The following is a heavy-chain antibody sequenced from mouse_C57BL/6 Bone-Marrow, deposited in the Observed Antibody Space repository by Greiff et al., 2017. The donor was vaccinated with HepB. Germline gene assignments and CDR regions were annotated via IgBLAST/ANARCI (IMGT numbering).Heavy chain of an antibody. CDR1: GFNIKDDY. J-gene: IGHJ3*01. V-gene: IGHV14-4*01. Sequence: VQLQQSGAELVRPGASVKLSCTASGFNIKDDYMHWVKQRPEQGLEWIGWIDPENGDTDYASKFQGKATITADTSSNTAYLQLSSLTSEDTAVYYCTTWVIYYYGSSLFAYWGQGTLVTVSA. D-gene: IGHD1-1*01. CDR3: TTWVIYYYGSSLFAY. CDR2: IDPENGDT.